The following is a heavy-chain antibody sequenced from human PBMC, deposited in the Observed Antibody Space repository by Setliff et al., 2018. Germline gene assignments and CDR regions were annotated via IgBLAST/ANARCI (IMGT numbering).Heavy chain of an antibody. V-gene: IGHV5-51*01. CDR3: ARYDYVWGSYRDDAFDI. CDR1: GYTFTNYW. CDR2: IYPGDSDT. J-gene: IGHJ3*02. D-gene: IGHD3-16*02. Sequence: PGESLKISCKGSGYTFTNYWIGWVRQMPGKGLEWMGIIYPGDSDTRYSPSFQGQVTISADKSISIAYLQWSSLKASDTAMYYRARYDYVWGSYRDDAFDIWGQGTMVTVSS.